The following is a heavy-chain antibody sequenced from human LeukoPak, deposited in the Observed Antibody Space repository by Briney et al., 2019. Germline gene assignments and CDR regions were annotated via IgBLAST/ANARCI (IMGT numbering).Heavy chain of an antibody. CDR3: ARHWGGVPAALDY. CDR1: GGSISSSSYY. J-gene: IGHJ4*02. Sequence: SETLSLTCTVSGGSISSSSYYWGWIRQPPGKGLEWIGSIYYSGSTYYNPPLKSRVTISVDTSKNQFSLKLSSVTAADTAVYYCARHWGGVPAALDYWGQGTLVTVSS. V-gene: IGHV4-39*01. D-gene: IGHD2-2*01. CDR2: IYYSGST.